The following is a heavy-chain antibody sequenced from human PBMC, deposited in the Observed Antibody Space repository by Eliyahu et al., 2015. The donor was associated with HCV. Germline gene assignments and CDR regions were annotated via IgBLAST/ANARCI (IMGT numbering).Heavy chain of an antibody. CDR2: ISGSGGST. CDR1: GFTFSSYA. V-gene: IGHV3-23*01. Sequence: EVQLLESGGGLVQPGGSLRLSCAASGFTFSSYAMSWVRQAPGKGLEWVSAISGSGGSTYYADSVKGRFTISRDNSKNTLYLQMNSLRAEDTAVYYCAKCDLDVEMATISAFDIWGQGTMVTVSS. D-gene: IGHD5-24*01. J-gene: IGHJ3*02. CDR3: AKCDLDVEMATISAFDI.